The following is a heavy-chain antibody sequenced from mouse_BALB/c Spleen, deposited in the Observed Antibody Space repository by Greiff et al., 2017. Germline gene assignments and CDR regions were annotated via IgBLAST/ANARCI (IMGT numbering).Heavy chain of an antibody. CDR3: ARTGEYGNYVFAY. CDR1: GFTFSSFG. CDR2: ISSGSSTI. D-gene: IGHD2-10*02. J-gene: IGHJ3*01. V-gene: IGHV5-17*02. Sequence: EVMLVESGGGLVQPGGSRKLSCAASGFTFSSFGMHWVRQAPEKGLEWVAYISSGSSTIYYADTVKGRFTISRDNPKNTLFLQMTSLRSEDTAMYYCARTGEYGNYVFAYWGQGTLVTVSA.